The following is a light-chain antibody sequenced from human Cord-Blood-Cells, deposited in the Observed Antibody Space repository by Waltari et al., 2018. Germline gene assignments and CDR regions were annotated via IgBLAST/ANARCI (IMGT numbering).Light chain of an antibody. J-gene: IGKJ4*01. CDR1: PSVLYSSNNKNY. V-gene: IGKV4-1*01. Sequence: DIVMTQSPDSLAVSPGQRANINGQSSPSVLYSSNNKNYLAWYQQKPGQPPKLLIYWASTRESGVPDRFSGSGSGTDFTLTISSLQAEDVAVYYCQQYYSTPLTFGGGTKVEIK. CDR3: QQYYSTPLT. CDR2: WAS.